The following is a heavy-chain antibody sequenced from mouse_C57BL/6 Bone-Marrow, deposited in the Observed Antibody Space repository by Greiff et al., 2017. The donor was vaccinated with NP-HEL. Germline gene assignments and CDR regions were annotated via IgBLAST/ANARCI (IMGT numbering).Heavy chain of an antibody. CDR2: IDPSDSYT. Sequence: QVQLQQPGAELVKPGASVKLSCKASGYTFTSYWMQWVKQRPGQGLEWIGEIDPSDSYTNYNQKFKGKATLTVDTSSSTAYMQLSSLTSEDSAVYYCARGSNYDFSFAYWGQGTLVTVSA. D-gene: IGHD2-5*01. J-gene: IGHJ3*01. V-gene: IGHV1-50*01. CDR3: ARGSNYDFSFAY. CDR1: GYTFTSYW.